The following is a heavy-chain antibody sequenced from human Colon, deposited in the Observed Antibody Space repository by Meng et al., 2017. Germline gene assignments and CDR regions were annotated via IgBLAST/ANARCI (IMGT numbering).Heavy chain of an antibody. D-gene: IGHD3-22*01. Sequence: GESLKISCAASGFTFSSYAMGWVRQAPGKGLEWVSGISGSGGSTYYADSVKGRFTISRDNSKNTLYLQMNSLRAEDTAVYYCAKDYYDSSGYGAFDIWGQGTMVTVSS. CDR1: GFTFSSYA. CDR2: ISGSGGST. CDR3: AKDYYDSSGYGAFDI. V-gene: IGHV3-23*01. J-gene: IGHJ3*02.